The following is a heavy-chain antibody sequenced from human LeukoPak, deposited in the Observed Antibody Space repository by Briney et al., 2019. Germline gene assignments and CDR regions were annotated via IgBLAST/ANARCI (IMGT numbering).Heavy chain of an antibody. Sequence: ASVKVSCKASGYTFTSYGISWVRQAPGQGLEWMGWTSAYNGNTNYAQKLQGRVTMTTDTSTSTAYMELRSLRSDDTAVYYCAREGWSGYYSYGAFDIWGQGTMVTVSS. CDR1: GYTFTSYG. V-gene: IGHV1-18*01. D-gene: IGHD3-3*01. J-gene: IGHJ3*02. CDR2: TSAYNGNT. CDR3: AREGWSGYYSYGAFDI.